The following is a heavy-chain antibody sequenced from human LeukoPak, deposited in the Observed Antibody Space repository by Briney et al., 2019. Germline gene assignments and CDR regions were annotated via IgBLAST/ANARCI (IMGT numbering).Heavy chain of an antibody. V-gene: IGHV3-9*01. CDR3: AKEKGVRGYSGYDLGWHY. J-gene: IGHJ4*02. CDR1: GFTFDDYA. D-gene: IGHD5-12*01. Sequence: PGGSLRLSCAASGFTFDDYAMHWVRQAPGKGLEWVSGISWNSGSIGYADSVKGRFTISRDNAKNSLYLQMNSLRAEDTASYCCAKEKGVRGYSGYDLGWHYWGQGTLVTVSS. CDR2: ISWNSGSI.